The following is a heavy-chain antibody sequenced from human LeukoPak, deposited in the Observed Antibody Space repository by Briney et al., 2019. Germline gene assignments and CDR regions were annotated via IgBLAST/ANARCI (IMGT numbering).Heavy chain of an antibody. D-gene: IGHD3-9*01. V-gene: IGHV3-21*01. CDR1: GFTFNTFN. CDR3: ARGHYDVLASSYKWTPDY. Sequence: PGGSLRLSCAPSGFTFNTFNMNWFRQAPGKGLEWVSSINSGGDYKYYADSVKGRFTTFRDNAKNSLSLQLSSLRVEDTAIYYCARGHYDVLASSYKWTPDYWGQGTLVTVSP. CDR2: INSGGDYK. J-gene: IGHJ4*02.